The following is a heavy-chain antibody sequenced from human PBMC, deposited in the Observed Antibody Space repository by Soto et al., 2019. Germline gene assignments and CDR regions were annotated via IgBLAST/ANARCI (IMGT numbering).Heavy chain of an antibody. CDR1: GFAFSSYG. Sequence: QAQLVESGGGVVQPGRSLRLSCAASGFAFSSYGMHWVRQAPGTGLEWVAVISYDGSLQHYADSVKGRFTISRDNSKNMVLLQMSSLRAEDTAVYYCVSDRGYGHAYVPYSWGQGTVVSVSS. J-gene: IGHJ4*02. CDR3: VSDRGYGHAYVPYS. V-gene: IGHV3-30*03. D-gene: IGHD5-18*01. CDR2: ISYDGSLQ.